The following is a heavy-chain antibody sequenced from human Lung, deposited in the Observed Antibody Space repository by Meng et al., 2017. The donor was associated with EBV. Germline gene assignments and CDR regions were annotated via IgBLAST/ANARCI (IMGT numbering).Heavy chain of an antibody. Sequence: DSAHGLVKPFDTLSLTCTGSGGSISSYYWSWIRQPPGKGLEWIGHNDYSGSTNYNPSLKSRVNISVDTSKNQFSLKLSSVTATDTAVYYCARQSGYFDYWGQGTLVTVSS. CDR2: NDYSGST. D-gene: IGHD3-10*01. V-gene: IGHV4-59*08. J-gene: IGHJ4*02. CDR3: ARQSGYFDY. CDR1: GGSISSYY.